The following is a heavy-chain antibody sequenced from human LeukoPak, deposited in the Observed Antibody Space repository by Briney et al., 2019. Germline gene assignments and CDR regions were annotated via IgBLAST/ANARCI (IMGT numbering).Heavy chain of an antibody. J-gene: IGHJ3*02. CDR1: GYAFTSYY. D-gene: IGHD2-2*01. CDR3: ARERLSPAYDAFDI. Sequence: ASVKVSCKASGYAFTSYYMHWVRQAPGQGLEWMGIINPSGGSTSYAQKFRGRVTMTRDTSTSTVYMELSSLRSEDAAVYYCARERLSPAYDAFDIWGQGTMVTVSS. V-gene: IGHV1-46*01. CDR2: INPSGGST.